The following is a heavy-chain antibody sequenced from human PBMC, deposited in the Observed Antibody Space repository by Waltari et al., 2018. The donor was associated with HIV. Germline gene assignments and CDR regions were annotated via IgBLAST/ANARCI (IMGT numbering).Heavy chain of an antibody. Sequence: QVQRMPAVWGVAPPMRVLGPSAAVSRFHATAQATHWVRQAPGKGLEWVATISYDGSNKYYVDSVKGRFTISRDNSKNTLYLQMNSLRAEDTAVYYCARDGHYYDSRPLDYWGQGTLVTVSS. D-gene: IGHD3-22*01. J-gene: IGHJ4*02. CDR1: RFHATAQA. CDR3: ARDGHYYDSRPLDY. CDR2: ISYDGSNK. V-gene: IGHV3-30-3*01.